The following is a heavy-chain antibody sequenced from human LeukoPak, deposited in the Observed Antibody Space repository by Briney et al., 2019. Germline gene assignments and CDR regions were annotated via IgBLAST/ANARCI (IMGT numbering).Heavy chain of an antibody. J-gene: IGHJ5*02. CDR2: MNPNSGNT. CDR3: ARGAYYDFWSGYSNWFDP. CDR1: GYTFTSYD. Sequence: GASVKVSCKASGYTFTSYDINWVRQATGQGLEWMGWMNPNSGNTGYAQKFQGRVTITRNTSISTAYMELSSLRSEDTAVYYCARGAYYDFWSGYSNWFDPWGQGTLVTVSS. D-gene: IGHD3-3*01. V-gene: IGHV1-8*03.